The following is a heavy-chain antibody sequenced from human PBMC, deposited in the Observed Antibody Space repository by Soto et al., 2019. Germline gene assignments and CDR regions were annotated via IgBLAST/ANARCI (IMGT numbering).Heavy chain of an antibody. CDR2: IIPILGIA. CDR3: ARDLENDDYALPAGAFDI. CDR1: GGTFSSYT. J-gene: IGHJ3*02. V-gene: IGHV1-69*04. Sequence: ASVKVSCKASGGTFSSYTISWGGQAPGQGVEWMGRIIPILGIANYAQKFQGRVTITADKSTSTAYMELSSLRSEDTAVYYCARDLENDDYALPAGAFDIWGQGTMVTVSS. D-gene: IGHD4-17*01.